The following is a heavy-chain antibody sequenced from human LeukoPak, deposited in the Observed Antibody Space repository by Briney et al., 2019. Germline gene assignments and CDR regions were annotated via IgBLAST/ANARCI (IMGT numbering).Heavy chain of an antibody. CDR1: GFTFSSYA. V-gene: IGHV3-23*01. D-gene: IGHD5-24*01. J-gene: IGHJ4*02. CDR3: AKDLIQGRDGSYCLFDY. CDR2: ISGSGGST. Sequence: RGSLRLSCAASGFTFSSYAMSWVRQAPGKGLEWVSAISGSGGSTYYADSVKGRFTISRDNSKNTLYLQMNSLRAEDTAVYYCAKDLIQGRDGSYCLFDYWGQGTLVTVSS.